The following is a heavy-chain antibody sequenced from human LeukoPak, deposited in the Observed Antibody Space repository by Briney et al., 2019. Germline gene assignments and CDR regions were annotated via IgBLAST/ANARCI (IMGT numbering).Heavy chain of an antibody. CDR2: IYYSGST. J-gene: IGHJ3*02. CDR1: DGSISSSLYY. CDR3: ARQGAGGGAFDI. Sequence: SETLSLTCTVSDGSISSSLYYWGWIRQPPGKGLEWIGIIYYSGSTYYNPSLKSRVTISVETSKNQVSLRLSSVTAADTAVYYCARQGAGGGAFDIWGQGTMVTVSS. D-gene: IGHD6-19*01. V-gene: IGHV4-39*01.